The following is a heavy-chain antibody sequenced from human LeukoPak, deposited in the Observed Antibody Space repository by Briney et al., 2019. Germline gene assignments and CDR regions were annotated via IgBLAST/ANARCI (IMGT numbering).Heavy chain of an antibody. V-gene: IGHV4-61*08. CDR1: GGSISSGDYY. CDR3: ARDGEYYYDSSGPSYYGMDV. Sequence: SETLSLTCTVSGGSISSGDYYWGWIRQPPGKGLEWIGYIYYSGSTNYNPSLKSRVTISVDTSKNQFSLKLSSVTAADTAVYYCARDGEYYYDSSGPSYYGMDVWGQGTTVTVSS. J-gene: IGHJ6*02. D-gene: IGHD3-22*01. CDR2: IYYSGST.